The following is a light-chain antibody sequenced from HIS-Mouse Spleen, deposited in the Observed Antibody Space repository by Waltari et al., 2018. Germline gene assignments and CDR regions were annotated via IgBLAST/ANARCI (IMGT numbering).Light chain of an antibody. CDR3: QQRYSPRK. V-gene: IGKV1-39*01. CDR2: AAS. CDR1: QSISSY. J-gene: IGKJ4*02. Sequence: DIQVIQSPSSLSASVGDRVTITCQASQSISSYVNWYQQKPGKAPMLLIYAASKLQSGVTLRFSGSQSMNDATLTISSLQPGDVATGYCQQRYSPRKFGGGTTVAIK.